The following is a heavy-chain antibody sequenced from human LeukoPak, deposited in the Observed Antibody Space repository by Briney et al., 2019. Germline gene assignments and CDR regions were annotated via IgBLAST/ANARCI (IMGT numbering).Heavy chain of an antibody. Sequence: SVQVSCKVSGYSLTEVSMHWVRQAPGKGLEWMGGSDPEDGETIYAQKFQGRVTMTEDTSTDTGYMELSSLRSEDTAVYYCATKNSPAKEGYFDLWGRGSLVTVSS. D-gene: IGHD2/OR15-2a*01. V-gene: IGHV1-24*01. CDR2: SDPEDGET. CDR3: ATKNSPAKEGYFDL. CDR1: GYSLTEVS. J-gene: IGHJ2*01.